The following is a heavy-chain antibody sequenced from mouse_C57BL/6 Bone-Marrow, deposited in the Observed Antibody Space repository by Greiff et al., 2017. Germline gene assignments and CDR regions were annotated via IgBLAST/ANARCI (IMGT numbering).Heavy chain of an antibody. CDR3: ARGGPYYYGPYWYFDV. D-gene: IGHD1-1*01. CDR2: ISYDGSN. Sequence: EVQLQESGPGLVKPSQSLSLTCSVTGYSITSGYYWNWIRQFPGNKLEWMGYISYDGSNNYNPSLKNRISITRDTSKNQFFLKLNSVTTEDTATYYCARGGPYYYGPYWYFDVWGTGTTVTVSS. J-gene: IGHJ1*03. V-gene: IGHV3-6*01. CDR1: GYSITSGYY.